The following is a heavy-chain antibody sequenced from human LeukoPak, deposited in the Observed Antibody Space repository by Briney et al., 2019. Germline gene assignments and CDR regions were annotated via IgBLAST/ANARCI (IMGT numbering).Heavy chain of an antibody. V-gene: IGHV1-69*06. CDR3: AREGGSGSYFWFDP. Sequence: ASVKVSCEASGGTFSSYAISCVRQAPGQGLEWMGGIIPIFGTANYAQKFQGRVTITADKSTSTAYMELSSLRSEDTAVYYCAREGGSGSYFWFDPWGQGTLVTVSS. D-gene: IGHD3-10*01. CDR1: GGTFSSYA. CDR2: IIPIFGTA. J-gene: IGHJ5*02.